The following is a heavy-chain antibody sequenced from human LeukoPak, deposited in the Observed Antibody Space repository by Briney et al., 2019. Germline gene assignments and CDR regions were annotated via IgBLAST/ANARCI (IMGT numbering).Heavy chain of an antibody. D-gene: IGHD3-10*01. V-gene: IGHV3-23*01. Sequence: GGSLRLSCTGSGFIFSGYGIHWVRQAPGKGLEWGSVISASGSSTYYADSVKGRFTISRDNSKNTLYLQMNRLRAEDTAVYYCAKDPRYGSGSYYDYWGQGTLVTVST. CDR2: ISASGSST. CDR3: AKDPRYGSGSYYDY. J-gene: IGHJ4*02. CDR1: GFIFSGYG.